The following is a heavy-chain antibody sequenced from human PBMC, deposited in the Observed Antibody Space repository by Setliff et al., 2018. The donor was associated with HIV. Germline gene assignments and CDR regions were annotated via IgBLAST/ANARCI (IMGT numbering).Heavy chain of an antibody. D-gene: IGHD3-3*01. CDR1: GGSMNSDSYS. Sequence: PSETLSLTCTVSGGSMNSDSYSWTWLRQPAGKGPELIGHIYVGGSVIYNPSLASRVTLSMVPSKNQFSLDLSSVTAADTAKYYCARAKTIGVSAVFFDPWGQGRPVTVS. J-gene: IGHJ5*02. CDR3: ARAKTIGVSAVFFDP. V-gene: IGHV4-61*09. CDR2: IYVGGSV.